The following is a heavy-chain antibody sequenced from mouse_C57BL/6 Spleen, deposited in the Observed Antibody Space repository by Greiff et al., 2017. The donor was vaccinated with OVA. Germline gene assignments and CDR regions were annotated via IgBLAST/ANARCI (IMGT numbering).Heavy chain of an antibody. CDR2: IYPGGGYT. V-gene: IGHV1-63*01. J-gene: IGHJ2*01. D-gene: IGHD1-1*01. Sequence: VQLQESGAELVRPGTSVKMSCKASGYTFTNYWIGWAKQRPGHGLEWIGDIYPGGGYTNYNEKFKGKATLTADKSSSTAYMQFSSLTSEDSAIYYCARRDYGSNYFDYWGQGTTLTVSS. CDR3: ARRDYGSNYFDY. CDR1: GYTFTNYW.